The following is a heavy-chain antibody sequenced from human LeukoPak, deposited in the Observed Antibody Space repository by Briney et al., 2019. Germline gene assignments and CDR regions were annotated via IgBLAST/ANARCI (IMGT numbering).Heavy chain of an antibody. CDR1: GFTFSDHY. CDR2: SGNKDSRYTT. D-gene: IGHD1-26*01. J-gene: IGHJ3*02. V-gene: IGHV3-72*01. Sequence: SLTHSCAPSGFTFSDHYVVWVRQAPGKGREWVGRSGNKDSRYTTEYAASVKGRFTISRDESKNSLYLQMNSLKTEDTAVYHCTRGYSGKSVYAFDIWGQGTMVTVSS. CDR3: TRGYSGKSVYAFDI.